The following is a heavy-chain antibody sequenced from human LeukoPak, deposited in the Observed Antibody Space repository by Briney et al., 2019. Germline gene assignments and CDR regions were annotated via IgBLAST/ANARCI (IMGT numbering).Heavy chain of an antibody. J-gene: IGHJ4*02. CDR2: INHSGST. CDR3: GTGSGSYYSHNFDY. V-gene: IGHV4-34*01. CDR1: GGSFSGYY. D-gene: IGHD3-10*01. Sequence: PSETLSLTCAVYGGSFSGYYWSWIRQPPGKGLEWIGEINHSGSTNYNPSLKSRVTISVDTSKNQFSLKLSSVTAADTAVYYCGTGSGSYYSHNFDYWGQGTLVTVSS.